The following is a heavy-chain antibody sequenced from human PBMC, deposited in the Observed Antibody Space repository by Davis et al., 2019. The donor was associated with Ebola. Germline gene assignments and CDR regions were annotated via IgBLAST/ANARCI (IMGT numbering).Heavy chain of an antibody. D-gene: IGHD1-26*01. CDR2: ISYDGSNK. V-gene: IGHV3-30-3*01. J-gene: IGHJ3*02. CDR1: GFTFSSYA. CDR3: ARDPSGSYYDAFDI. Sequence: GESLKISCAASGFTFSSYAIHWVRQAPGKGLEWVAVISYDGSNKYYADSVKGRFTISRDNSKNTLYLQMNSLRAEDTAVYYCARDPSGSYYDAFDIWGQGTMVTVSS.